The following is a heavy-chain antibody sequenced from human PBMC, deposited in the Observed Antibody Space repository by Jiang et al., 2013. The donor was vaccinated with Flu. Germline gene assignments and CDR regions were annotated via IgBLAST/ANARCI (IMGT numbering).Heavy chain of an antibody. Sequence: GLLKPSETLSLTCAVYDGSLSGYYWGWIRQPPGKGLEWIGEINYGGSTTYNPSLKSRVTMSADTSRNHFSLKLSSVTAADTAVYYCARQDSGPNDAFDTWGQGTMVTVSS. V-gene: IGHV4-34*01. CDR2: INYGGST. CDR1: DGSLSGYY. D-gene: IGHD5-12*01. CDR3: ARQDSGPNDAFDT. J-gene: IGHJ3*02.